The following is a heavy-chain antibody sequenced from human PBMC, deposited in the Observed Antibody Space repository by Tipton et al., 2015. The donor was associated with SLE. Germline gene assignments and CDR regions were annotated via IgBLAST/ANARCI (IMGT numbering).Heavy chain of an antibody. V-gene: IGHV4-4*08. CDR3: AREKENTGWFWLNAFDV. CDR1: GASISSHY. J-gene: IGHJ3*01. Sequence: TLSLTCTVSGASISSHYWSWIRQPPGKGLEWIGYMSYSGSTNYNPSLKGRLSMSVDTSKAHFSLNLNSVTAADTAIYYCAREKENTGWFWLNAFDVWGRGTLVTVST. CDR2: MSYSGST. D-gene: IGHD6-19*01.